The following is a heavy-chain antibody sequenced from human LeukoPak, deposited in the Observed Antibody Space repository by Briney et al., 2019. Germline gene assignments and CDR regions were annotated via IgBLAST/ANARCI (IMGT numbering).Heavy chain of an antibody. J-gene: IGHJ3*01. CDR1: GFTFSSYW. D-gene: IGHD2-2*01. CDR3: ARVPAAIDV. CDR2: INTDGSST. Sequence: PGGSLRLSCAASGFTFSSYWMHWVRQAPGKGLVRVSRINTDGSSTSYADSVKGRFTISRDNAKNTLYLQMNRLRAEDTAVYYCARVPAAIDVWGQGTMVTVSS. V-gene: IGHV3-74*01.